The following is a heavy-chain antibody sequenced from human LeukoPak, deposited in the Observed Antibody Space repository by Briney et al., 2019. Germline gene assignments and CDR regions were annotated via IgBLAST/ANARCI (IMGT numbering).Heavy chain of an antibody. J-gene: IGHJ4*02. CDR2: ISYDGSNK. CDR1: GFTFSSYA. Sequence: PGRSLRLSCAASGFTFSSYAMHWVRQAPGKGLEWVAVISYDGSNKYYTDSVKGRFTISRDNSKNTLYLQMNSLRAEDTAVYYCAKDRAQVSFLDYWGQGTLVTVSS. D-gene: IGHD2-2*01. V-gene: IGHV3-30-3*01. CDR3: AKDRAQVSFLDY.